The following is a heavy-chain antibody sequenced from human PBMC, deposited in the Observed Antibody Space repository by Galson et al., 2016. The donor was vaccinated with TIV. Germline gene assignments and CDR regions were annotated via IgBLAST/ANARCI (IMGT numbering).Heavy chain of an antibody. CDR2: IRPSATRT. V-gene: IGHV3-23*05. CDR3: ARATGGSGWYTVDY. Sequence: SLRLSCAASGFTFSSFAMTWVRQAPGKGLEWLSTIRPSATRTYYSDSVQDRFTTSRDDSSNTLFLQMNSMRAEDTAMSFCARATGGSGWYTVDYWGQGALVIVSA. CDR1: GFTFSSFA. J-gene: IGHJ4*02. D-gene: IGHD6-19*01.